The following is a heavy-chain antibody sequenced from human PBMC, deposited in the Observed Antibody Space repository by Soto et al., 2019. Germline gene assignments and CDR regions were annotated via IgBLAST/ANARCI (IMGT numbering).Heavy chain of an antibody. J-gene: IGHJ5*02. CDR1: GFTFSSYA. V-gene: IGHV3-30-3*01. CDR2: ISYDGSNK. CDR3: ARAKGYSGRYLSTWFAP. Sequence: QVQLVESGGGVVQPGRSLRLSCAASGFTFSSYAMHWVRQAPGKGLEWVAVISYDGSNKYYADSVKGRFTISRDNSKNTLYLQMNSLRAEATTVYYCARAKGYSGRYLSTWFAPWGQGTLVTVSS. D-gene: IGHD1-26*01.